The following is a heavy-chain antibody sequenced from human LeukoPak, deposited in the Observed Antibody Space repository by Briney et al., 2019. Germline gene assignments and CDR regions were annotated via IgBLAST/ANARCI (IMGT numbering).Heavy chain of an antibody. D-gene: IGHD1-1*01. CDR3: ARFDLEWRVGY. CDR1: GGSISSSSYY. V-gene: IGHV4-39*01. J-gene: IGHJ4*02. CDR2: IYYSGST. Sequence: PSETLSLTCTVSGGSISSSSYYWGWIRQPPGKGLEWIGSIYYSGSTYYNPSLKSRVTISVDTSKNQFSLKLSSVTAADTAVYYCARFDLEWRVGYWGQGTLVTVSS.